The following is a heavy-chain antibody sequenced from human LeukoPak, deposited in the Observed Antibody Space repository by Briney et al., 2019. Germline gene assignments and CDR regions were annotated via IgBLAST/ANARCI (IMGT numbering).Heavy chain of an antibody. CDR2: IWYDGSNK. V-gene: IGHV3-33*01. Sequence: GGSLRLSCAASGFTFSSYGMHWARQAPGKGLEWVAVIWYDGSNKYYADSVKGRFTISRDNAKNSLYLQMNSLRAEDTAVYYCARDSGAGDYFDYWGQGTLVSVSS. D-gene: IGHD1-1*01. J-gene: IGHJ4*02. CDR1: GFTFSSYG. CDR3: ARDSGAGDYFDY.